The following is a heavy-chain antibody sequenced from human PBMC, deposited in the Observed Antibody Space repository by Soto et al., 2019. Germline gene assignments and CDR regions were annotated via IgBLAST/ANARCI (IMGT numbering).Heavy chain of an antibody. V-gene: IGHV3-43D*03. CDR3: AKARRDYGDPEYYFDY. J-gene: IGHJ4*02. CDR2: ISWDGGST. Sequence: GGSLRLSCAASGFTFDDYAMHWVRQAPGKGLEWVSLISWDGGSTYYADSVKGRFTISRDNSKNSLYLQMNSLRAEDTALYYCAKARRDYGDPEYYFDYWGQGTLVTVSS. D-gene: IGHD4-17*01. CDR1: GFTFDDYA.